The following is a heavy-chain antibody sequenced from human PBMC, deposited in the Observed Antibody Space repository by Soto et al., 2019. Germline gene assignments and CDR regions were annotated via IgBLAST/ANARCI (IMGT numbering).Heavy chain of an antibody. CDR1: GGSINSGGYY. Sequence: PSETLSLTCTVSGGSINSGGYYWSWIRQDPGKGLEWIGYIYDSGSTHYNPSLKSRVFISEDTSKNQFSLKLSSVTAADTAVYYCARIDSSSYNTWVEPWGQGTLVSVS. CDR2: IYDSGST. D-gene: IGHD3-22*01. J-gene: IGHJ5*02. V-gene: IGHV4-31*03. CDR3: ARIDSSSYNTWVEP.